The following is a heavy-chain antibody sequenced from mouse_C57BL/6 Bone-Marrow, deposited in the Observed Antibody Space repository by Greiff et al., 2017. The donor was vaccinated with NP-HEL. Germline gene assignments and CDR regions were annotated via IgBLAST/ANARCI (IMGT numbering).Heavy chain of an antibody. D-gene: IGHD4-1*01. CDR1: GYTFTSYW. V-gene: IGHV1-69*01. CDR3: ASGGITWDY. Sequence: QVQLQQPGAELVMPGASVKLSCKASGYTFTSYWMHWVKQRPGQGLEWIGEIDPSDSYTNYNQKFKGKSTLTVDKSSSTAYMQLSSLTSEDAAVDYCASGGITWDYWGQGTLVTVSA. J-gene: IGHJ3*01. CDR2: IDPSDSYT.